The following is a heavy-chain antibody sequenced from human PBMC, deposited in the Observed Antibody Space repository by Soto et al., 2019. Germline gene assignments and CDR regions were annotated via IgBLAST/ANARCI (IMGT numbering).Heavy chain of an antibody. V-gene: IGHV3-23*01. CDR2: ISGSGGRT. D-gene: IGHD3-3*01. CDR3: EKGGSLEEYYYCMDV. Sequence: GGSLRLSCAASGFTFSSYAMSWVRQAPGKGLEWVSAISGSGGRTYYADSVKGRLTISRDNSKNTLYLQMNSLKAEDTAVYYCEKGGSLEEYYYCMDVWGQGTTVTVSS. CDR1: GFTFSSYA. J-gene: IGHJ6*02.